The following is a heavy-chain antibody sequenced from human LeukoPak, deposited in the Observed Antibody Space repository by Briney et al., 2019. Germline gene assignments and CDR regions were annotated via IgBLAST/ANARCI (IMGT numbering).Heavy chain of an antibody. V-gene: IGHV3-74*01. CDR2: INSDGRRT. CDR1: GFTISNHW. Sequence: PGGSLRLSCAASGFTISNHWMHWVRQAPGKGLVWVSRINSDGRRTSYADSVKGRFTISRDNSKNTLYLQVNSLRGEDTAVYYCARGTTVTWKPCDYWGQGTLVTVSS. CDR3: ARGTTVTWKPCDY. D-gene: IGHD4-11*01. J-gene: IGHJ4*02.